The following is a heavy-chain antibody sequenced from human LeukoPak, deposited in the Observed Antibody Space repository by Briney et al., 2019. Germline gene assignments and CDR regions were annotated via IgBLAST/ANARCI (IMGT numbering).Heavy chain of an antibody. J-gene: IGHJ4*02. D-gene: IGHD1-26*01. Sequence: SETLSLTCTVSGGSISSSSYYWGWIRQPPGKGLEWIGSIYYSGSTYYNPSLKSRVTISVDTSKNQFSLKLNSVTAADTAVYYCARALLGACYFDYWGQETLVTVSS. CDR3: ARALLGACYFDY. V-gene: IGHV4-39*01. CDR1: GGSISSSSYY. CDR2: IYYSGST.